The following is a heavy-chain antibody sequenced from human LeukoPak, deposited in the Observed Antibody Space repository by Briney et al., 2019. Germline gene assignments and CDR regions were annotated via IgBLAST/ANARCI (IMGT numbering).Heavy chain of an antibody. CDR1: GYTFTSYG. V-gene: IGHV1-18*01. CDR2: ISAYNGNT. J-gene: IGHJ3*02. Sequence: ASVKVSCKASGYTFTSYGISWVRQAPGQGLEWMGWISAYNGNTNYAQKLQGRVTMTTDTSTSTAYMELRSLRSDNTAVYYCARGYSSSWYPGWGAFDIWGQGTMVTVSS. D-gene: IGHD6-13*01. CDR3: ARGYSSSWYPGWGAFDI.